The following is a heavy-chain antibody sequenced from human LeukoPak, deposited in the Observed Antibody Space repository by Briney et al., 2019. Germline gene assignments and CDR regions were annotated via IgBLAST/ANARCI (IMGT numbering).Heavy chain of an antibody. CDR1: GYTFTGYY. Sequence: ASVKVSCKDSGYTFTGYYLHWVRQAPGQGLEWMGWISPNSDDTNYAQKFRGRVNMTRDTSISTAYMELSRLRSDDTAIYYCARGGFDYWGQGTLVTVSS. J-gene: IGHJ4*02. V-gene: IGHV1-2*02. CDR3: ARGGFDY. CDR2: ISPNSDDT.